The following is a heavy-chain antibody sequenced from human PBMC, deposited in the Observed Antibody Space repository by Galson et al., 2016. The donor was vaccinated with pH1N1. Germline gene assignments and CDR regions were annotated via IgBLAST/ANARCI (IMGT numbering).Heavy chain of an antibody. Sequence: SGSRYRPSFQGQVTISADKSVNIVYLEWGSLKASDTAMYYCARQNDYGDYRGDAFDIWGQGTMVTVSS. J-gene: IGHJ3*02. V-gene: IGHV5-51*01. CDR3: ARQNDYGDYRGDAFDI. CDR2: SGS. D-gene: IGHD4-17*01.